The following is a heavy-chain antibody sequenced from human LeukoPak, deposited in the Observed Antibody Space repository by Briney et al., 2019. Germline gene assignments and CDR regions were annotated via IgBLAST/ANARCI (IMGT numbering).Heavy chain of an antibody. D-gene: IGHD6-19*01. CDR1: GDSVSSNSAA. V-gene: IGHV6-1*01. Sequence: SQTLSLTCAISGDSVSSNSAAWDWIRQSPSRGLGWLGRTYYRSKWYNNYALSVKSRITINPDTCKNQFSLQLNTVTPEDTAVYYCARDQGIAVAAGPYYYYGMDVWGQGTTVTVSS. CDR3: ARDQGIAVAAGPYYYYGMDV. J-gene: IGHJ6*02. CDR2: TYYRSKWYN.